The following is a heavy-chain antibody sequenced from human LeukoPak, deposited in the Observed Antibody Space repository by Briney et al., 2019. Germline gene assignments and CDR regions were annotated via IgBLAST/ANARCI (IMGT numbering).Heavy chain of an antibody. D-gene: IGHD1-14*01. CDR3: ARHRATGTWSDFDY. J-gene: IGHJ4*02. CDR1: GYTFTHNW. V-gene: IGHV5-51*01. CDR2: IFPADSNT. Sequence: GESLKISCKVSGYTFTHNWIGWVRQKPGRGLEWLGVIFPADSNTAYNSSFRGQVTISVDKSIDTAYLQWGSLKASDSAIYYCARHRATGTWSDFDYWGQGTVVTVSS.